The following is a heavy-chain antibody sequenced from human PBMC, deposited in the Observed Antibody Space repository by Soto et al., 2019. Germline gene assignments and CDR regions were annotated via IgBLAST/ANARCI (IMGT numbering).Heavy chain of an antibody. CDR3: ARIAKNYHKKFDY. CDR1: GVSVSSGLYY. Sequence: SETLSLTCTVSGVSVSSGLYYWSWIRQPPGKTLEWIGYIYYSGSTNYNPSLKSRVTISVDTPKNEFSLKMTSVTAADTAVYYCARIAKNYHKKFDYWGQGTLVTVSS. J-gene: IGHJ4*02. V-gene: IGHV4-61*01. CDR2: IYYSGST. D-gene: IGHD3-9*01.